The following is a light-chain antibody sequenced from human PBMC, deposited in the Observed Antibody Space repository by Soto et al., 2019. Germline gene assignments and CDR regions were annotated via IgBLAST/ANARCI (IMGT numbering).Light chain of an antibody. J-gene: IGKJ2*01. V-gene: IGKV1-39*01. CDR3: QQSYSTPRGMHT. CDR1: QSISTY. Sequence: DIQMTQSPSSLSASVGDRVTITCRASQSISTYLNWYQQKPGKAPKVLIYAASSLQSGVPSRFSGSGSGTDVTLTISRLQPEDFATYYCQQSYSTPRGMHTFGQGTKLEIK. CDR2: AAS.